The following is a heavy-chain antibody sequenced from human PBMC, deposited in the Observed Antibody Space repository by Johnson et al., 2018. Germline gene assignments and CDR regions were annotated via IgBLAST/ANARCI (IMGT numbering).Heavy chain of an antibody. J-gene: IGHJ1*01. CDR1: GGSFSGYY. D-gene: IGHD6-19*01. CDR3: GRGARQYSSGWYYFQH. V-gene: IGHV4-34*01. Sequence: QVQLQQWGAGLLKPSETLSLTCAVYGGSFSGYYWSWIRQPPGKGLEWIGEINHSGSTNYNPSLKSRVTISVDTSKNQFSLKLSSVTAADTAGYYCGRGARQYSSGWYYFQHWGQGTLVTVSA. CDR2: INHSGST.